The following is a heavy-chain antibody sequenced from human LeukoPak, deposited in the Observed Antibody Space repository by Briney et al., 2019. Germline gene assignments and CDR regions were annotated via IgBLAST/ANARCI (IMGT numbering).Heavy chain of an antibody. CDR2: ISHSGST. CDR1: GGSFSGYY. Sequence: PSETLSLTCAVYGGSFSGYYWGWIRQSPGKGLEWIEIISHSGSTYDNPSLKSRVTISLDTSKNQISLRLRSVTAADTAVYYCARGGPAMALDYWGQGTLVTVSS. CDR3: ARGGPAMALDY. D-gene: IGHD5-18*01. J-gene: IGHJ4*02. V-gene: IGHV4-34*01.